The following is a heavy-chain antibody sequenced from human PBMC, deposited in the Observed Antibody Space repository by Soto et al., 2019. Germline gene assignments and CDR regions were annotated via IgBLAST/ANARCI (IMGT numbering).Heavy chain of an antibody. V-gene: IGHV4-61*01. CDR3: ARGEDPYYYYYGMDV. Sequence: SETLSFTCTVSGGSVSIRSSNWSWIRGPPGKGLEWIGYIYYSGSTNYNPSLKSRVTISVDTSKNQFSLKLSSVTAADTAVYYCARGEDPYYYYYGMDVWGQGTTVTVSS. CDR1: GGSVSIRSSN. CDR2: IYYSGST. J-gene: IGHJ6*02.